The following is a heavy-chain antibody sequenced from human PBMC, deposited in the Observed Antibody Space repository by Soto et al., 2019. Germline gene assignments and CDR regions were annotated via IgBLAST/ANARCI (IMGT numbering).Heavy chain of an antibody. V-gene: IGHV3-21*01. J-gene: IGHJ4*02. Sequence: EVQLVESGGGLVKPGGSLRLSCAASGFTFSSYSMNWVRQAPGKGLGWVSSISSSSSYIYYADSVKGRFTISRDNAKNSLYLQMNSLRAEDTAVYYCARDLIPGLVRNPGVGYWGLGTLVTVSS. D-gene: IGHD3-3*01. CDR2: ISSSSSYI. CDR3: ARDLIPGLVRNPGVGY. CDR1: GFTFSSYS.